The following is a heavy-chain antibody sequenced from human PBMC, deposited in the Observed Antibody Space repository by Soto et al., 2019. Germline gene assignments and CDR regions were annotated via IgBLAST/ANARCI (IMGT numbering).Heavy chain of an antibody. V-gene: IGHV4-4*07. J-gene: IGHJ5*02. D-gene: IGHD6-19*01. Sequence: QVQLQESGPGLVKPSETLSLTCTVSGGSISSYYWSWIRQPAGKGLEWIGRIYTSGSTNYNPSLTSRVTMSVDTSKNQFSLKLSSVTAADTAVYYCARDTGIAVYNWFDPWGQGTLVTVSS. CDR2: IYTSGST. CDR3: ARDTGIAVYNWFDP. CDR1: GGSISSYY.